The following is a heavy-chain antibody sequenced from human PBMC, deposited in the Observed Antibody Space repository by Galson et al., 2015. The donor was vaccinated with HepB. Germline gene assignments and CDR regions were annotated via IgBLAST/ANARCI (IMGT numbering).Heavy chain of an antibody. CDR2: TYYRSKWYS. D-gene: IGHD6-19*01. V-gene: IGHV6-1*01. CDR3: ARTAPVVASSDSPGDDAFDI. CDR1: GDSVSRNRAA. Sequence: CAISGDSVSRNRAAWNWIRQSPSRGLEWLGRTYYRSKWYSDYAVAVKGRVNFNPDTSNNQFSLQLNSVTPKDTAVYYCARTAPVVASSDSPGDDAFDIWGQGTMVTVSS. J-gene: IGHJ3*02.